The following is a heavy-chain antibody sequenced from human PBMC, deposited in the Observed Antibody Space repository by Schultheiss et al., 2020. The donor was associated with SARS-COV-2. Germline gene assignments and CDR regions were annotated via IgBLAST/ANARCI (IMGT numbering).Heavy chain of an antibody. J-gene: IGHJ2*01. D-gene: IGHD1-26*01. Sequence: SETLSLTCTVSGGSISSGDYYWGWIRQPPGKGLEWIGSIYHSGSTYYNPSLKSRVTISVDTSKNQFSLKLSSVTAADTAVYYCARDPSGSYPLCYFDLWGRGTLVTVSS. V-gene: IGHV4-39*07. CDR3: ARDPSGSYPLCYFDL. CDR1: GGSISSGDYY. CDR2: IYHSGST.